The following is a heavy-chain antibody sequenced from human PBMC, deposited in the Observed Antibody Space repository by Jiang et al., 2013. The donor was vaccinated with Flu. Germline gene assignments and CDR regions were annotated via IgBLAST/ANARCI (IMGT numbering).Heavy chain of an antibody. D-gene: IGHD4-23*01. CDR3: ARLNYGGNSGAFDF. CDR2: FHHSGTT. V-gene: IGHV4-38-2*02. Sequence: LLKPSETLSLTCTVSGYSISDVYYWGWIRQPPGKGLEWITSFHHSGTTYYNPSLKSRVTISVDTSKNQFSLKLSSVTAADTAVYYCARLNYGGNSGAFDFWGQGTAVTVSS. J-gene: IGHJ3*01. CDR1: GYSISDVYY.